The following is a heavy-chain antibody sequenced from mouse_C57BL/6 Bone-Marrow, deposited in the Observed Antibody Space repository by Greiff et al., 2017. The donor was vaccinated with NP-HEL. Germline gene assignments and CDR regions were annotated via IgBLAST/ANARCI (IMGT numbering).Heavy chain of an antibody. CDR2: FHPYNDDT. CDR1: GYTFTTYP. D-gene: IGHD1-1*01. V-gene: IGHV1-47*01. CDR3: ASRSNFDCAMDN. J-gene: IGHJ4*01. Sequence: VQLQESGAELVKPGASVKMSCKASGYTFTTYPIEWMKQSHGQCLEWIGNFHPYNDDTKYNEKFKGKATLTVEKSSSTVYLDLSRLTSDDSAVYFCASRSNFDCAMDNGGQGTSVTVSS.